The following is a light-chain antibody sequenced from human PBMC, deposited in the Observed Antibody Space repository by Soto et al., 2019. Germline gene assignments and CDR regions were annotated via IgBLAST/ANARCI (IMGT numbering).Light chain of an antibody. CDR3: QQSYSTPRT. CDR2: AAS. CDR1: QSISTY. J-gene: IGKJ2*02. Sequence: DIQMTQSPSSLSASVGDRVTITCRASQSISTYLNWYQQKVGKAPKLLIYAASSLQRGVPSRLSGSGSGTDFTLTINSLQPEDFETYYCQQSYSTPRTFGQGTKLEIK. V-gene: IGKV1-39*01.